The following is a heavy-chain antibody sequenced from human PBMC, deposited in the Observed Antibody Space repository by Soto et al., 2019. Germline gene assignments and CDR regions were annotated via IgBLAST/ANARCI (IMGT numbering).Heavy chain of an antibody. CDR2: IYYSGST. J-gene: IGHJ3*02. CDR1: GGSISSGDYY. Sequence: QVQLQESGPGLVKPSQTLSLTCTVSGGSISSGDYYWSWIRQPPGKGLEWIGYIYYSGSTYYNPSLKSRVTISVDKSKNQFSLKLSSVTAADTAVYYWARGGDGSGSYFPEFDIWGQGTMVTVSS. V-gene: IGHV4-30-4*01. D-gene: IGHD3-10*01. CDR3: ARGGDGSGSYFPEFDI.